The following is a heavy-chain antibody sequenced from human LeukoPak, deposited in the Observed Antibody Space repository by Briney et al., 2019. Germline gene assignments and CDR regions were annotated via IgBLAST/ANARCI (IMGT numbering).Heavy chain of an antibody. V-gene: IGHV4-59*01. CDR2: IYYSGST. CDR1: GGSISSYY. D-gene: IGHD6-13*01. CDR3: ARRVDSSRWDDAFDI. Sequence: PSETLSLTCTVSGGSISSYYWSWIRQPPGKGLEWIGYIYYSGSTNYNPSLKSRVTISVDTSKNQFSLKLSSVTAADTAVYYCARRVDSSRWDDAFDIWGQGTMVTVSS. J-gene: IGHJ3*02.